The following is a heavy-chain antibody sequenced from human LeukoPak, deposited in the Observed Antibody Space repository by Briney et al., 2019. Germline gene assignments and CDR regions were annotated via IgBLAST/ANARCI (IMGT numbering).Heavy chain of an antibody. CDR2: ISGSGGST. CDR1: GFTFSSYD. Sequence: GGSLRLSCADSGFTFSSYDMSWVRQAPGKGLEWVSAISGSGGSTYYADSVKGRFTISRDNSKNTLYLQMNSLIAEDTAVYYCANRPDYYDSSGRTPDYWGQGTLVTVSS. D-gene: IGHD3-22*01. CDR3: ANRPDYYDSSGRTPDY. J-gene: IGHJ4*02. V-gene: IGHV3-23*01.